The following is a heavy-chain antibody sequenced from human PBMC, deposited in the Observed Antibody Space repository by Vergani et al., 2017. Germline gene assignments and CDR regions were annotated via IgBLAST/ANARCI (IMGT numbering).Heavy chain of an antibody. CDR2: IRSKAYGKAT. V-gene: IGHV3-49*03. Sequence: EVQLVESGGDLVQPGRSLRLSCTASGFTFGYYAMDWFRQAPGQGLEWVGGIRSKAYGKATIYAASVKGRFTISRDDSKSIAYLQMNNLQTEDTAMYYCGRDQVTMLRRSDALDIWGQGTMVTVSS. D-gene: IGHD3-10*01. J-gene: IGHJ3*02. CDR3: GRDQVTMLRRSDALDI. CDR1: GFTFGYYA.